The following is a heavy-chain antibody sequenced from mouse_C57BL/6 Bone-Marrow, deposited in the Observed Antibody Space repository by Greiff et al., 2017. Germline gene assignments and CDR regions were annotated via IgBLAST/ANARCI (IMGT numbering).Heavy chain of an antibody. Sequence: EVKLVESGEGLVKPGGSLKLSCAASGFTFSSYAMSWVRQTPEKRLEWVAYISSGGDYIYYADTVKGRFTISRDNATNTLYLQMSSLKSEDTAMYYCTYYYGSSYWYFDVWGTGTTVTVSS. D-gene: IGHD1-1*01. CDR2: ISSGGDYI. V-gene: IGHV5-9-1*02. CDR3: TYYYGSSYWYFDV. CDR1: GFTFSSYA. J-gene: IGHJ1*03.